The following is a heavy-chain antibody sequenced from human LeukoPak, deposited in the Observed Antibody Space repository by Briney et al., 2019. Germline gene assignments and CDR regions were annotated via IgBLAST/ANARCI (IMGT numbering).Heavy chain of an antibody. J-gene: IGHJ5*02. Sequence: SETLSLTCIVSGGSMSSHYWGWIRQPPGKGLEWIGYVFYKGNSNYNPSLKSRLTMSVDTSKNQFSLKLTSVTAADTAVYYCTRLTLTKTWSDPWGQGTLVTVSS. CDR1: GGSMSSHY. V-gene: IGHV4-59*08. CDR2: VFYKGNS. CDR3: TRLTLTKTWSDP. D-gene: IGHD3-9*01.